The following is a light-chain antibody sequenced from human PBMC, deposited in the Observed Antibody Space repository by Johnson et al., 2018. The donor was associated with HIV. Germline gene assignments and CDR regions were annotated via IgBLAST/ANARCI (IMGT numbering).Light chain of an antibody. CDR2: DNN. V-gene: IGLV1-51*01. CDR3: GTWDSSLSALYV. J-gene: IGLJ1*01. Sequence: QSVLTQPPSVSAAPGQKVTISCSGSSSNIGNNYVSWFQQLPGTAPKLLIYDNNKRPSGIPDRFSGSKSGTSATLGITGLQTGDEAEYYCGTWDSSLSALYVFGTSTKVTVL. CDR1: SSNIGNNY.